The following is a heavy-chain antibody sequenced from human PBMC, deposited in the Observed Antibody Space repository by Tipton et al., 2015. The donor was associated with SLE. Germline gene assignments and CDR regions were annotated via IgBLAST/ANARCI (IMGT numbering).Heavy chain of an antibody. CDR2: IYYRGNA. Sequence: TLSLTCTVSTGSISSSSYYCGWIRQHPGKGLEWIGSIYYRGNAYYNPSLKSRVTISVDTSKNQFSLKLRSVTAADTAVYYCARSDYYDSSGYYYFDSWGQGTLVTGSS. D-gene: IGHD3-22*01. CDR1: TGSISSSSYY. J-gene: IGHJ4*02. V-gene: IGHV4-39*01. CDR3: ARSDYYDSSGYYYFDS.